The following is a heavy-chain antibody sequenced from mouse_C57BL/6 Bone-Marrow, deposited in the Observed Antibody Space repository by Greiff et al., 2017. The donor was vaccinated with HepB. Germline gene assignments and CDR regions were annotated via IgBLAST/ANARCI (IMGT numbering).Heavy chain of an antibody. J-gene: IGHJ1*03. V-gene: IGHV5-6*01. CDR2: ISSGGSYT. CDR3: ASHRAGVSGYFDV. Sequence: EVQLVESGGDLVKPGGSLKLSCAASGFTFSSYGMSWVRQTPDKRLEWVATISSGGSYTYYPDSVKGRFTISRDNARNTLYLQMCSLKSEDTAMYYCASHRAGVSGYFDVWGTGTTVTVSS. CDR1: GFTFSSYG. D-gene: IGHD6-1*01.